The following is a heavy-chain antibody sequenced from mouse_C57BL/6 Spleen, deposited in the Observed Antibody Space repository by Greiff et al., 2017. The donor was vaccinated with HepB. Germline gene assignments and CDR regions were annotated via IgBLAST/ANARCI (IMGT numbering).Heavy chain of an antibody. CDR3: ARSGYDYDPCDY. Sequence: EVKLQESGPELVKPGASVKMSCKASGYTFTDYNMHWVKQSHGKSLEWIGYINPNNGGTSYNQKFKGKATLTVNKSSSTAYMELRSLTSEDSAVYYCARSGYDYDPCDYWGQGTTLTVSS. D-gene: IGHD2-4*01. CDR1: GYTFTDYN. CDR2: INPNNGGT. J-gene: IGHJ2*01. V-gene: IGHV1-22*01.